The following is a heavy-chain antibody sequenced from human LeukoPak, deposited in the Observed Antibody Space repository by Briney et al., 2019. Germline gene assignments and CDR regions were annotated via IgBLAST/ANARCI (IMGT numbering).Heavy chain of an antibody. D-gene: IGHD3-22*01. CDR3: ARRDYSSGFYFFDY. CDR2: IYYSGST. CDR1: GGSISSYY. Sequence: KPSETLSLTCTVSGGSISSYYWSWIRQPPGKGLEWIGDIYYSGSTNYNPSLKSRVTTSIDTSKNQFSLKLSSVTAADTAVYYCARRDYSSGFYFFDYWSQGTLVTVSS. V-gene: IGHV4-59*12. J-gene: IGHJ4*02.